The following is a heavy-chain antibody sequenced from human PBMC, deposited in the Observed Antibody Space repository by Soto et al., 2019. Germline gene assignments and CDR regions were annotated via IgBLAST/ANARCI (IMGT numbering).Heavy chain of an antibody. Sequence: ELQLVESGGDLVIRGGSLRLSCAASGFSLSNAWMSWVRQAPGKGLEWVGRVKTKADGGTTDYAAPVKGRFTISRDDSRNTLFLQMNSLKTEDTAVYFCTARAAATGFFDYWGHGTLVTVSS. CDR3: TARAAATGFFDY. V-gene: IGHV3-15*01. CDR2: VKTKADGGTT. J-gene: IGHJ4*01. CDR1: GFSLSNAW. D-gene: IGHD6-13*01.